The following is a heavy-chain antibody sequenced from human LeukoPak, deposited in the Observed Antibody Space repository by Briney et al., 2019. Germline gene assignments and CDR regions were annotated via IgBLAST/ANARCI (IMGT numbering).Heavy chain of an antibody. CDR2: IKQDGSEK. V-gene: IGHV3-7*01. J-gene: IGHJ3*02. CDR3: ARDLLLAAATHDAFDI. CDR1: GFTFSSYS. Sequence: GGSLRLSCAASGFTFSSYSMNWVRQAPGKGLEWVANIKQDGSEKYYVDSVKGRFTISRDNAKNSLYLQMNSLRAEDTAVYYCARDLLLAAATHDAFDIWGQGTMVTVSS. D-gene: IGHD6-13*01.